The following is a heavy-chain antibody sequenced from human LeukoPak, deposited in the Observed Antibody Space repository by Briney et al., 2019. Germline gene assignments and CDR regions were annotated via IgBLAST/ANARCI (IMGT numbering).Heavy chain of an antibody. J-gene: IGHJ4*02. CDR3: ARDRPTGDFDY. CDR2: IKQDGSGK. Sequence: PGGSLRLSCAASGFSLTNYWMSWVRQAPGKGLEWVANIKQDGSGKNYVDSVKGRFTISRDNAQNSLYLQMNSLRAEDTAVFYCARDRPTGDFDYWGQGTLVTVSS. D-gene: IGHD7-27*01. CDR1: GFSLTNYW. V-gene: IGHV3-7*01.